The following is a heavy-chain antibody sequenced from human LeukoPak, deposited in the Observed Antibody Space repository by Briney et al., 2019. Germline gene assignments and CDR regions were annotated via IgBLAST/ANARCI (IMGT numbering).Heavy chain of an antibody. J-gene: IGHJ4*02. CDR1: GFTFSSYW. Sequence: SLRLSXXASGFTFSSYWMSWVRQAPGKGLEWVANIRHDGSEKYYVDSVKGRFTISRDNAKDSLYLQMNSLRVEDTAVYYCARGGSRQYNFWGQGTLVTVSS. V-gene: IGHV3-7*01. CDR2: IRHDGSEK. CDR3: ARGGSRQYNF. D-gene: IGHD5-18*01.